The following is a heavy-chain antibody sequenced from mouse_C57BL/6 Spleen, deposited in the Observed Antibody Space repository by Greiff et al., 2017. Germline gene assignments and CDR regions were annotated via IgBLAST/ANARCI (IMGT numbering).Heavy chain of an antibody. V-gene: IGHV1-69*01. CDR1: GHTFTSYW. D-gene: IGHD2-4*01. Sequence: QSCKASGHTFTSYWMHCVKQRPGQGLEGIGEIDPSDSYANYNETCKGKSTLTLDKSSGTAYIQRSSLTTENSAVYYCARVDYQYYFAYWNQGTSLTVSS. CDR3: ARVDYQYYFAY. CDR2: IDPSDSYA. J-gene: IGHJ2*02.